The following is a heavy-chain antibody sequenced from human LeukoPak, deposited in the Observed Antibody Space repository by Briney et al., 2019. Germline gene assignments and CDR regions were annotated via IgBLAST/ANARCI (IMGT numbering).Heavy chain of an antibody. CDR2: IYYSGST. CDR1: GGSISSSSYY. CDR3: AGPFDYDILIGYLSFDY. Sequence: SETLSLTCTVSGGSISSSSYYWGWIRQPPGKGLEWIGSIYYSGSTYYNPSLKSRVTISVDTSKNQFSLKLSSVTAADTAVYYCAGPFDYDILIGYLSFDYWGQGTLVTVSS. D-gene: IGHD3-9*01. J-gene: IGHJ4*02. V-gene: IGHV4-39*07.